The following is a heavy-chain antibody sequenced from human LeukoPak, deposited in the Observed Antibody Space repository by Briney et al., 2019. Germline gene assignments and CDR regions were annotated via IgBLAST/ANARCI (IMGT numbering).Heavy chain of an antibody. V-gene: IGHV4-38-2*02. CDR3: VRATANGSGRAYDH. D-gene: IGHD3-10*01. Sequence: SETLSLTCSVSGYSINRGYHWGWVRQPPGKGLEWIASVHHSGSTYYNPSLKSRLAISADTSKNQLSLKLDSVTAADTAVYYCVRATANGSGRAYDHWAQGNLVPVSS. CDR2: VHHSGST. J-gene: IGHJ4*02. CDR1: GYSINRGYH.